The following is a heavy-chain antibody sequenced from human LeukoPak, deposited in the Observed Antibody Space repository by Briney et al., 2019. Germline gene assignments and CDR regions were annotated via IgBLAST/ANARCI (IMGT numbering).Heavy chain of an antibody. CDR1: GGSISSYY. CDR3: ARRGSSWKTNWFDP. D-gene: IGHD6-13*01. CDR2: IYYSGST. J-gene: IGHJ5*02. V-gene: IGHV4-59*08. Sequence: SETLSLTRTVSGGSISSYYWSWIRQPPGKGLEWIGYIYYSGSTNYNPSLKSRVTISVDTSKNQFSLKLSSVTAADTAVYYCARRGSSWKTNWFDPWGQGTLVTVSS.